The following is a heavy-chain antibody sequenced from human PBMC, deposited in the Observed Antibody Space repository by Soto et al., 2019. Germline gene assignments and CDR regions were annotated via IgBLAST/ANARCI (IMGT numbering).Heavy chain of an antibody. CDR2: MNPNSGNT. V-gene: IGHV1-8*01. Sequence: ASVKVSCKASGYTFTSYDINWVRQATGQGLEWMGWMNPNSGNTGYAQKFQGRVTMTRNTSISTAYMELSSLRSEDTAVYYCARGDFYGSGDGYSYYYMDVWGKGTTVTVSS. CDR3: ARGDFYGSGDGYSYYYMDV. CDR1: GYTFTSYD. J-gene: IGHJ6*03. D-gene: IGHD3-10*01.